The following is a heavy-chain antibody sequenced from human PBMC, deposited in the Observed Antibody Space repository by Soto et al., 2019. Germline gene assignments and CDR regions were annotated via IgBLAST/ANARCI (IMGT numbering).Heavy chain of an antibody. Sequence: PGGSLRLSCAASGFTFRSFTMNWVRQAPGKGLEWVSTISSNSAYIYYTDALKGRFTISRDNAKDILYLKMNALRVDDTAVYYCIRGPRPSSVGTGAFWGQGTLVTVS. D-gene: IGHD3-10*01. J-gene: IGHJ4*02. CDR2: ISSNSAYI. CDR3: IRGPRPSSVGTGAF. V-gene: IGHV3-21*01. CDR1: GFTFRSFT.